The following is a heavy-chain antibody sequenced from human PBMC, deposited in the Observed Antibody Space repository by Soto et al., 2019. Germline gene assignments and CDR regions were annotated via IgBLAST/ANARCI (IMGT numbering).Heavy chain of an antibody. Sequence: SEARSDRCCGSDGSINRDKYYGCCIRQAPGKGLEWIGSIYYRGNAYYNPSLQTRVTISLDKSRSQFSLKLNSVTAADSAVYFCARLEGLATIPYYFAFWGPGALVT. CDR3: ARLEGLATIPYYFAF. V-gene: IGHV4-39*01. J-gene: IGHJ4*02. CDR2: IYYRGNA. CDR1: DGSINRDKYY. D-gene: IGHD3-9*01.